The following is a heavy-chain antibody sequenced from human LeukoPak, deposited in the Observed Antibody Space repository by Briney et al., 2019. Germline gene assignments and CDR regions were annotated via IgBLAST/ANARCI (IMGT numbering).Heavy chain of an antibody. CDR2: IYYSGST. CDR3: AGYYDILTGYYMPAFDI. CDR1: GGSISSGDYY. D-gene: IGHD3-9*01. J-gene: IGHJ3*02. Sequence: SETLSLTCTVSGGSISSGDYYWSWIRQPPGKGLEWIGYIYYSGSTYYNPSLKSRVTISVDTSKNQFSLKLSSVTAADTAVNYCAGYYDILTGYYMPAFDIWGQGTMVTVSS. V-gene: IGHV4-30-4*01.